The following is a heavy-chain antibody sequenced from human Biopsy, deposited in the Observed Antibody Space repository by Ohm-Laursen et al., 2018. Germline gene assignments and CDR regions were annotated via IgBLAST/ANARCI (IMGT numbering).Heavy chain of an antibody. CDR1: GYTFTSYA. CDR2: SNAGNGNT. CDR3: AIEGGTYSKPFDY. D-gene: IGHD1-26*01. V-gene: IGHV1-3*02. J-gene: IGHJ4*02. Sequence: GASVKVSCKASGYTFTSYATHWVRQAPGQRLEWMGWSNAGNGNTKYSQEFQGRVTMTTNTSVNTAYMELSSLTFEDTAVYYCAIEGGTYSKPFDYWGQGSQVIVSS.